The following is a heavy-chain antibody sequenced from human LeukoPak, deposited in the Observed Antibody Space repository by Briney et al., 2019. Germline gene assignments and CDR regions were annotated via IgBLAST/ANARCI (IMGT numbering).Heavy chain of an antibody. CDR1: GGSISSNVYY. Sequence: SETLSLTCTVSGGSISSNVYYWGWIRQPPGRGLEWIGSIFHNGSTYYSPSLKSRVTISVDTSKNQFSLKLSSVTAADTAVYYCARVPVFDILTGYQYNWFDPWGQGTLVTVSS. CDR2: IFHNGST. V-gene: IGHV4-39*07. CDR3: ARVPVFDILTGYQYNWFDP. D-gene: IGHD3-9*01. J-gene: IGHJ5*02.